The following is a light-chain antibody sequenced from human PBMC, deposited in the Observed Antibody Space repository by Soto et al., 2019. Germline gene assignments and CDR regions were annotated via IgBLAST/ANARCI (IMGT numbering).Light chain of an antibody. CDR3: QAYDYILTASV. CDR2: EVN. Sequence: QSALTQPASVSGSPGQSITISCTGTSSDIGGSDFVSWYQQHPGKAPKLVMSEVNNRPSGVSSRFSGSKSGNTASLAITGLQAEDEADYYCQAYDYILTASVFGGGTKLTVL. CDR1: SSDIGGSDF. V-gene: IGLV2-14*01. J-gene: IGLJ3*02.